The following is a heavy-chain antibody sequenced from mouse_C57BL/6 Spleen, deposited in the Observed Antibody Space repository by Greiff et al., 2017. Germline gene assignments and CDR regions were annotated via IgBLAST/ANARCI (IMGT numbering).Heavy chain of an antibody. CDR3: ARPIYYGRRYYFDY. CDR1: GFNITNTY. CDR2: IDPANGNT. Sequence: VQLQQSVAELVRPGASVKLSCTASGFNITNTYMHWVKQRPEQGLEWIGRIDPANGNTKYAPKFQGKPTMTADTSSNTASLQLSSLKSENSTINYGARPIYYGRRYYFDYWGQGTTLTGSS. D-gene: IGHD1-1*01. V-gene: IGHV14-3*01. J-gene: IGHJ2*01.